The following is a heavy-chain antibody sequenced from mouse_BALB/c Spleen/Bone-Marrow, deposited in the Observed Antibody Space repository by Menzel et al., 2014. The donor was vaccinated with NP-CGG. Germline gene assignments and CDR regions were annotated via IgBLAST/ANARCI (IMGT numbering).Heavy chain of an antibody. D-gene: IGHD3-3*01. CDR3: AGDGAY. CDR1: GFNIKDTY. J-gene: IGHJ3*01. CDR2: IDPANGNT. V-gene: IGHV14-3*02. Sequence: EVQGVESGAELVKPGASVKLSCTASGFNIKDTYMRWVKQRPEQGLEWIGRIDPANGNTKYDPKFQGKATITADTSSNTAYLQLSSLTSEDTAVYYCAGDGAYWGQGTLVTVSA.